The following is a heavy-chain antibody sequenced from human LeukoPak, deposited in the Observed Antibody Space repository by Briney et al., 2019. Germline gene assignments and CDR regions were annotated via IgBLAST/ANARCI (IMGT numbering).Heavy chain of an antibody. CDR2: IYPGDSDT. CDR3: ARGTGSPRTLDS. V-gene: IGHV5-51*01. Sequence: GESLKISCKGSGYIFTNYWIGWVRKMPGKGLEWMGIIYPGDSDTRYSPSFQGQVTILADKSITTAFLQWSSLKASDTAMYYCARGTGSPRTLDSWGQGTLVTVSS. J-gene: IGHJ4*02. D-gene: IGHD6-25*01. CDR1: GYIFTNYW.